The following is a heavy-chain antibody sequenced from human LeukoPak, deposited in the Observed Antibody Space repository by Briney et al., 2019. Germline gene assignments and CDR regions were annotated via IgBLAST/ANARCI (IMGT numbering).Heavy chain of an antibody. CDR2: IKQDGSEK. CDR3: AKDEESYYDSSGYYIS. V-gene: IGHV3-7*03. J-gene: IGHJ5*02. Sequence: GGSLRLSCAASGFTFTNYWMSWVRQAPGKGLEWVANIKQDGSEKHYVDSVKDRFTISRDNAKNSLYLQMNSLRAEDTALYYCAKDEESYYDSSGYYISWGQGTLVTVSS. D-gene: IGHD3-22*01. CDR1: GFTFTNYW.